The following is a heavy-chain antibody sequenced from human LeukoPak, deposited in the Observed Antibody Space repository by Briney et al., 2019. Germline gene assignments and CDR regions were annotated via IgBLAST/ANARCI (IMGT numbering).Heavy chain of an antibody. CDR2: IRYDGSNK. V-gene: IGHV3-30*02. CDR3: AKFDGYNPPFDY. J-gene: IGHJ4*02. D-gene: IGHD5-24*01. CDR1: GFTFSSYG. Sequence: SGGSLRLSCAASGFTFSSYGMHWVRQAPGKGLEWVAFIRYDGSNKYYADSVKGRFTISRDNSKNTLYLQMNSLRAEDTAVYYCAKFDGYNPPFDYWGQGTLVTVSS.